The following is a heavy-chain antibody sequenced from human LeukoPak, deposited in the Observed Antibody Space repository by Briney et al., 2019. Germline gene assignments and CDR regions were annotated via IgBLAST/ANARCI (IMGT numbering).Heavy chain of an antibody. J-gene: IGHJ3*02. CDR2: ISYDGSNK. Sequence: GGSLRLSCAASGFTFSSYGMHWVRQAPGKGLEWVAVISYDGSNKYYADSVKGRFTISRDNSKNTLYLQMNSLRAEDTAVYYCARGSSGWGSDAFDIWGQGTMVTVSS. D-gene: IGHD6-19*01. CDR3: ARGSSGWGSDAFDI. V-gene: IGHV3-30*03. CDR1: GFTFSSYG.